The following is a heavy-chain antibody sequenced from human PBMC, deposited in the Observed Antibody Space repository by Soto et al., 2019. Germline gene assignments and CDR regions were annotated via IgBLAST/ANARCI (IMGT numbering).Heavy chain of an antibody. D-gene: IGHD3-3*01. Sequence: GESLKISCKGSGYSFTSYWIGWVRQMPGKGLEWMGIIYPGDSDTRYSPSFQGQVTISADKSISTAYLQWSSLKASDTAMYYCALNPYDFWSGSSIEENAFGIWGQGTMVTVSS. CDR2: IYPGDSDT. CDR1: GYSFTSYW. V-gene: IGHV5-51*01. CDR3: ALNPYDFWSGSSIEENAFGI. J-gene: IGHJ3*02.